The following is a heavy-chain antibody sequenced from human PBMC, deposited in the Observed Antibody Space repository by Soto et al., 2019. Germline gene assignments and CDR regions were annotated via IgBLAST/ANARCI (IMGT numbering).Heavy chain of an antibody. D-gene: IGHD3-3*01. CDR2: ISAYNGNT. J-gene: IGHJ3*02. CDR3: APAPYDFWSGYYALELDAFDI. Sequence: ASVKVSCKASGYTFTSYGISWVRQAPGQGLEWMGWISAYNGNTNYAQKLQGRVTMTTDTSTSTAYMELRSLRSDDTAVYYCAPAPYDFWSGYYALELDAFDIWGQGTSVTVS. CDR1: GYTFTSYG. V-gene: IGHV1-18*04.